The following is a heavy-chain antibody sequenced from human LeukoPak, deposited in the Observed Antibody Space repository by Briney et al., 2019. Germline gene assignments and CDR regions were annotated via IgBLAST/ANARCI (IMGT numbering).Heavy chain of an antibody. CDR3: AKDETLAVAGTFDY. CDR2: ISGSGGST. V-gene: IGHV3-23*01. Sequence: GGSLSLSCAASGFTFSSYAMSWVRQAPGKGLQWVSVISGSGGSTYYADSVKGRFTIPRDNSKNTLYLQMNSLRADDTAVYYCAKDETLAVAGTFDYWGRGILVTVSS. CDR1: GFTFSSYA. J-gene: IGHJ4*02. D-gene: IGHD6-19*01.